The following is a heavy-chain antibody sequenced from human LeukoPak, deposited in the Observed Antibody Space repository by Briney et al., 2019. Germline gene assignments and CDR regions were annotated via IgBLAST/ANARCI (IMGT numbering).Heavy chain of an antibody. D-gene: IGHD1-14*01. CDR1: GYTFTSYY. V-gene: IGHV1-46*01. J-gene: IGHJ6*03. Sequence: GASVKVSCKASGYTFTSYYMHWVRQAPGQGLEWMGIINPSGGSTSYAQMFQGRVTMTRDTSTSTVYMELSSLRSEDTAVYYCARSSGRSPNRDYMDVWGKGTTVTISS. CDR2: INPSGGST. CDR3: ARSSGRSPNRDYMDV.